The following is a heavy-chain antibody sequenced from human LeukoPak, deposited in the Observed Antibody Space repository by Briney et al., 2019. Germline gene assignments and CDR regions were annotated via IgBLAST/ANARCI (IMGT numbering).Heavy chain of an antibody. D-gene: IGHD5-18*01. Sequence: PGGSLRLSCAASGFTFSRCAMHWVRQAPGKGPEWVAIISYDGNNKYHADSVKGRFIISRDNSKKTLYLQMNSLRAEDTALYYCARDPKRGFSYGWGAFDIWGQGTMVTVSS. CDR2: ISYDGNNK. CDR3: ARDPKRGFSYGWGAFDI. CDR1: GFTFSRCA. J-gene: IGHJ3*02. V-gene: IGHV3-30*04.